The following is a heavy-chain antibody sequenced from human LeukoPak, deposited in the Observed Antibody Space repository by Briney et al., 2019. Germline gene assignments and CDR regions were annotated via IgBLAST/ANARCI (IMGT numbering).Heavy chain of an antibody. D-gene: IGHD1-26*01. V-gene: IGHV1-69*16. CDR3: ARSPLAHSGTYSEE. CDR1: GGSFSSRS. J-gene: IGHJ4*02. Sequence: SVKVSCKASGGSFSSRSITWVRQAPGQGLESMGGIIPILVTPNYARKFQGRVTITTDESTTTAYMELTSLRSEDTAVYYCARSPLAHSGTYSEEWGQGTLVTVSS. CDR2: IIPILVTP.